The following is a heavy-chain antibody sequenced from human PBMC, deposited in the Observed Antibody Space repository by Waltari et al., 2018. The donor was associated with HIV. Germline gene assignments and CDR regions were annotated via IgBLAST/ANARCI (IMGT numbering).Heavy chain of an antibody. D-gene: IGHD2-21*02. CDR1: GFTFSSYA. CDR2: ISGSGGST. Sequence: EVQLVESGGGLVQPGGSLRLSCAASGFTFSSYAMSWVRQAPGKGLEWVSAISGSGGSTYYADSVKGRFTISRDKSKNTLYLQMNSLRAEDTAVYYCANLAVVVTAMSPPGDAFDIWGQGTMVTVSS. CDR3: ANLAVVVTAMSPPGDAFDI. V-gene: IGHV3-23*04. J-gene: IGHJ3*02.